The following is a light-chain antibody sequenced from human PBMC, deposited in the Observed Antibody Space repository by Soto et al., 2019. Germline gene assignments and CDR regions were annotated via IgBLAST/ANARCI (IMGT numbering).Light chain of an antibody. CDR2: EGS. J-gene: IGLJ1*01. CDR1: SSDVGSYNR. V-gene: IGLV2-23*03. Sequence: QSVLTQPPSVSGSPGQSVTISCTGTSSDVGSYNRVSWYQQPPGKAPKLMIDEGSNRPSGVSNRFSGSKSGNTASLTISGLQAEDEADYYCCSYAGSSTFFYVFGTGTKVTVL. CDR3: CSYAGSSTFFYV.